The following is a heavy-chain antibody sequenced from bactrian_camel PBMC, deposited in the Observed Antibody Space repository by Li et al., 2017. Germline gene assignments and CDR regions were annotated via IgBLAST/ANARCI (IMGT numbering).Heavy chain of an antibody. CDR3: AAKSGAFWGRRTCPMNTDKY. CDR2: INFSGSSA. Sequence: VQLVESGGGLVQPEGSLRLSCAVSGFTFSLSYISWVRQAPGKECEVVSCINFSGSSAIYAGDVKGRFTITKDNDKNRLYLQMNSLKPEDTAMYYCAAKSGAFWGRRTCPMNTDKYWGQGTQVTVS. D-gene: IGHD5*01. CDR1: GFTFSLSY. V-gene: IGHV3S40*01. J-gene: IGHJ4*01.